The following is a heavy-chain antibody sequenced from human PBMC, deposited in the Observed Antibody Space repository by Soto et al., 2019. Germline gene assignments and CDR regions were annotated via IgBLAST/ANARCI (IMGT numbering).Heavy chain of an antibody. CDR3: ARDRGAVVGQYFDY. J-gene: IGHJ4*02. V-gene: IGHV3-11*05. D-gene: IGHD6-19*01. CDR1: GFTFSEVY. CDR2: ISSSGHST. Sequence: QVQLVESGGDLVKPGGSLRLSCAVSGFTFSEVYMSWVRQAPGKGLGWVSDISSSGHSTQYADSVKGRFIISRDNAKNSLYLQMNNLRVEDTAVYYCARDRGAVVGQYFDYWGQGTLVTVSS.